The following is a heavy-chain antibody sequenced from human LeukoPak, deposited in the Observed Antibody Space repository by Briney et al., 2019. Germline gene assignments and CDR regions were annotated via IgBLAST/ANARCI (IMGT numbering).Heavy chain of an antibody. J-gene: IGHJ2*01. Sequence: SETLSLTCTVSGGSISSYYWNWIRQPPGKGLEWIGQIYYIGSTNYNPSLKSRVTISVDTSKNQFSLKLSSVTAADTAVYYCARGTRGYSGYFDLWGRGTLVTVSS. D-gene: IGHD2-21*01. CDR1: GGSISSYY. CDR3: ARGTRGYSGYFDL. V-gene: IGHV4-59*01. CDR2: IYYIGST.